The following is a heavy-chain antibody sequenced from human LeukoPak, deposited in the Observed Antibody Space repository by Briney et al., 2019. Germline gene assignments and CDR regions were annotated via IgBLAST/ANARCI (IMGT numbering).Heavy chain of an antibody. D-gene: IGHD2-15*01. Sequence: GVSLRLSCAASEFTFDDYATHWVRQAPGKGLEWVSLISGDGGSTYYADSVRGRFTISRDNSKNSLYLQMDSLRTEDTAFYYCAKEIDTLGTNAFDIWGQGTMVTVSS. CDR1: EFTFDDYA. CDR3: AKEIDTLGTNAFDI. CDR2: ISGDGGST. V-gene: IGHV3-43*02. J-gene: IGHJ3*02.